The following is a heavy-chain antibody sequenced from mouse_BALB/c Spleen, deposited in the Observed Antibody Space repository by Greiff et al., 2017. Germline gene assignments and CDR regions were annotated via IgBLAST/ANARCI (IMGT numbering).Heavy chain of an antibody. J-gene: IGHJ4*01. CDR3: ARRYYDYDGRYYYAMDY. CDR1: GYAFTNYL. Sequence: QVQLKESGAELVRPGTSVKVSCKASGYAFTNYLIEWVKQRPGQGLEWIGVINPGSGGTNYNEKFKGKATLTADKSSSTAYMQLSSLTSDDSAVYFCARRYYDYDGRYYYAMDYWGQGTSVTVSS. D-gene: IGHD2-4*01. CDR2: INPGSGGT. V-gene: IGHV1-54*01.